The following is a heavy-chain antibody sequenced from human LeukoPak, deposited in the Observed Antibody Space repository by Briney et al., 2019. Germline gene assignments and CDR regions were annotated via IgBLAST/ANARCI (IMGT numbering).Heavy chain of an antibody. Sequence: PSETLSLTCTVSGGSISTSSYYWSWIRQPPGKGLEWIGYIYYSGSTNYNPSLKSRVTISVDTSKNQFSLKLSSVTAADTAVYYCARDRSSSGWYYFDYWGQGTLVTVSS. V-gene: IGHV4-61*01. CDR1: GGSISTSSYY. J-gene: IGHJ4*02. D-gene: IGHD6-19*01. CDR3: ARDRSSSGWYYFDY. CDR2: IYYSGST.